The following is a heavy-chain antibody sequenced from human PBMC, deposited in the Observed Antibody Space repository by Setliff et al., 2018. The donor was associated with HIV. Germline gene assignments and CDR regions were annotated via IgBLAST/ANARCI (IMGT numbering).Heavy chain of an antibody. J-gene: IGHJ3*02. V-gene: IGHV1-46*01. CDR1: GYTFTSYY. CDR3: AREETPTGSSSWPMSDAFDI. CDR2: ISPSGGST. D-gene: IGHD6-13*01. Sequence: ASVKVSCKASGYTFTSYYMHWVRQAPGQGLEWMGIISPSGGSTSYAQKFQGRVTMTRDTSTSTVYMELSSLRSEDTAVYYCAREETPTGSSSWPMSDAFDIWGQGTMVTVSS.